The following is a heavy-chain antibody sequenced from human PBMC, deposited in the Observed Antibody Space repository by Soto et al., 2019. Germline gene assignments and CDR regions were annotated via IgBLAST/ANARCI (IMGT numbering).Heavy chain of an antibody. CDR1: GGAFRGYY. V-gene: IGHV4-34*01. CDR2: INDSGST. D-gene: IGHD2-15*01. CDR3: ARERGRYCSGESCYPFGP. Sequence: SETLSLTCAVYGGAFRGYYWSWIRQPPGKGLEWLGEINDSGSTNYNPSLKSRITISLDTSKKEISLRLSSVTAADTAVYYCARERGRYCSGESCYPFGPWGQG. J-gene: IGHJ5*02.